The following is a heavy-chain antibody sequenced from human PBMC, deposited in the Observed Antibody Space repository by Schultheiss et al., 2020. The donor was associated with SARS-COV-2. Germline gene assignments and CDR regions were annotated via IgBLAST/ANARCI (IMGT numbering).Heavy chain of an antibody. J-gene: IGHJ4*02. CDR3: ARDAGSTVTTLSDY. V-gene: IGHV3-23*01. CDR1: GLTFSSYA. D-gene: IGHD4-17*01. Sequence: ESLKISCAGSGLTFSSYAMSWVRQAPGKGLEWVSAISGSGGSTYYADSVKGRFTISRDNSKNTLYLQMNSLRAEDTAVYYCARDAGSTVTTLSDYWGQGTLVTVSS. CDR2: ISGSGGST.